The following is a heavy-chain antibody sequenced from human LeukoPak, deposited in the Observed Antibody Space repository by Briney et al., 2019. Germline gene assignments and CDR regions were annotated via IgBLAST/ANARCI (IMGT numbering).Heavy chain of an antibody. CDR3: ARGRNYGGDLDY. V-gene: IGHV3-21*01. J-gene: IGHJ4*02. CDR1: GFTFSSYS. D-gene: IGHD4-23*01. CDR2: ISSSSSYI. Sequence: GRSLRLSCAASGFTFSSYSMNWVRQAPGKGLEWVSSISSSSSYIYYADSVKGRFTISRDNAKNSLYLQMNSLRAEDTAVYYCARGRNYGGDLDYWGQGTLVTVSS.